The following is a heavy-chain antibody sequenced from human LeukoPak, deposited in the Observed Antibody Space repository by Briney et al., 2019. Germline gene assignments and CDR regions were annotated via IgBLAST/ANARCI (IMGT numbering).Heavy chain of an antibody. CDR3: ARGQSRFDSSGYFGFRL. CDR1: GFTFSSYA. V-gene: IGHV3-30*04. D-gene: IGHD3-22*01. CDR2: ISYDGSNK. Sequence: PGGSLRLSCAASGFTFSSYAMHWVRQAPGKGLEWVAVISYDGSNKYYADSVKGRFTISRDNSKNTLYLQMNSLRAEDTAVYYCARGQSRFDSSGYFGFRLWGQGTMVTVSS. J-gene: IGHJ3*01.